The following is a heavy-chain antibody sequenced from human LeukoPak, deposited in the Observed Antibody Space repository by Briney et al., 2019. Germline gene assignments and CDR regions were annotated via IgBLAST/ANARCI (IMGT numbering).Heavy chain of an antibody. V-gene: IGHV3-33*01. Sequence: PGRSLRLSCAASGFTFSSYGMHWVRQAPGKGLEWVAVIWYDGSHKYYADSVKGRFTISRDNSKNTLYLQMNSLRAEDTAVYYCAREYPPRYYYDSSGYLDYWGQGTLVTVYS. CDR3: AREYPPRYYYDSSGYLDY. CDR1: GFTFSSYG. J-gene: IGHJ4*02. CDR2: IWYDGSHK. D-gene: IGHD3-22*01.